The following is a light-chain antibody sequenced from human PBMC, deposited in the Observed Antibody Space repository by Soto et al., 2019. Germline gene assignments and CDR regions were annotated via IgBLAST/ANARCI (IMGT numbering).Light chain of an antibody. V-gene: IGKV2-28*01. CDR1: QSLLHSNGNIY. CDR3: MQAIQAPRT. J-gene: IGKJ1*01. CDR2: LGS. Sequence: DIVLTQSPLSLPVTPGEPASISCRSSQSLLHSNGNIYLDWYLQKPGQSPQLLIYLGSIRASGVPDRFRGRGSGTDFTLKITRVEAEDVGVYYCMQAIQAPRTFGLGTKVEIK.